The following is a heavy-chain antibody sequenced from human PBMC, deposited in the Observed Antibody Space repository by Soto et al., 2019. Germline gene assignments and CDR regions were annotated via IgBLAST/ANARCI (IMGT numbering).Heavy chain of an antibody. Sequence: GGSLRLSCAASRFTFSSYGMHWVRQAPGKGLEWVAVISYDGSNKYYADSVKGRFTISRDNSKNTLYLQMNSLRAEDTAVYYCAKDIGDIVLVPAARTYGMDVWGQGTTVTVSS. V-gene: IGHV3-30*18. J-gene: IGHJ6*02. CDR3: AKDIGDIVLVPAARTYGMDV. D-gene: IGHD2-2*01. CDR1: RFTFSSYG. CDR2: ISYDGSNK.